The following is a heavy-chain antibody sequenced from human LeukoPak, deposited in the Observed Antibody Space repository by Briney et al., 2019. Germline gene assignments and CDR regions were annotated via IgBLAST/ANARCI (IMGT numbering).Heavy chain of an antibody. CDR2: IYYSGST. CDR1: GGSISSYY. V-gene: IGHV4-59*01. D-gene: IGHD6-13*01. Sequence: SETLSPTCTVSGGSISSYYWSWIRQPPGKGLEWIGYIYYSGSTNYNPSLKSRVTISVDTSKNQFSLKLSSVTAADTAVYYCARGSASNFDYWGQGTLVTVSS. J-gene: IGHJ4*02. CDR3: ARGSASNFDY.